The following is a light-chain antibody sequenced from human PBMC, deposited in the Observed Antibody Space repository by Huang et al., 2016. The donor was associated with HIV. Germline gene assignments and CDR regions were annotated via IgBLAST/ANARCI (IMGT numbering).Light chain of an antibody. V-gene: IGKV3D-15*01. CDR3: QHYNNWPPWT. CDR2: GAS. J-gene: IGKJ1*01. CDR1: QGVSNN. Sequence: EIVMTQSPATLSVSPGERATLSCRASQGVSNNIAWYQQKPGQTPRPLIHGASTRATGIAAKCSGRGSGTDFTLTITSLQPEDSSVYYCQHYNNWPPWTFGPGTQVEI.